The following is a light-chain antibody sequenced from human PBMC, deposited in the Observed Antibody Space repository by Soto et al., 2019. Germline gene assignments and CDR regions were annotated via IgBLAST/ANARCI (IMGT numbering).Light chain of an antibody. Sequence: EIVMTQSPATLSVSPGERATLSYRASQSVSIDLAWYQQKPGQAPRLLIYGASTRATGFPARFSGSGSGTEFTLTISSLQSEDFAVYYCQQYNNWPRTFGQGTKLEIK. V-gene: IGKV3-15*01. J-gene: IGKJ2*02. CDR3: QQYNNWPRT. CDR1: QSVSID. CDR2: GAS.